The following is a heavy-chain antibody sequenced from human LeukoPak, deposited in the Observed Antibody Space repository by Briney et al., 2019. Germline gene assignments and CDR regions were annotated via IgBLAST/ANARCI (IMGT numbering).Heavy chain of an antibody. V-gene: IGHV1-24*01. Sequence: ASVKVSCKVSGYTLTELSMHWVRQAPGKGLEWIGGFDPEDGETIYAQKFQGRVTMTEDTSTDTAYMELSSLRSEDTAVYYCATGGRYCSSTSCGNWFDPWAREPWSPSPQ. CDR1: GYTLTELS. D-gene: IGHD2-2*01. J-gene: IGHJ5*02. CDR2: FDPEDGET. CDR3: ATGGRYCSSTSCGNWFDP.